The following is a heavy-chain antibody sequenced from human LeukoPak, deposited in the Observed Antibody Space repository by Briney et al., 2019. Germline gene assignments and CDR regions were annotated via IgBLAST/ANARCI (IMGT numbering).Heavy chain of an antibody. J-gene: IGHJ4*02. V-gene: IGHV3-21*01. Sequence: GGSPRLSCAASGFTFSSYSMNWVRQAPGKGLEWVSSISSSSSYIYYADSVKGRFTISRDNAKNSLYLQMNSLRAEDTAVYYCARDPGGDYFDYWGQGTLVTVSS. CDR1: GFTFSSYS. D-gene: IGHD3-10*01. CDR2: ISSSSSYI. CDR3: ARDPGGDYFDY.